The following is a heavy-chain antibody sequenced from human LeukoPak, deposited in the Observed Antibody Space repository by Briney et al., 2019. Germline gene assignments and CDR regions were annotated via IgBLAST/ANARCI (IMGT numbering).Heavy chain of an antibody. CDR3: AKPGCSSTSCQDFDY. CDR1: GFTFSSYA. CDR2: ISGSGGST. V-gene: IGHV3-23*01. J-gene: IGHJ4*02. D-gene: IGHD2-2*01. Sequence: PGGPLRLSCAASGFTFSSYAMSWVRQAPGKGLEWVSAISGSGGSTYYADSVKGRFTISRDDSKNTLYLQMNSLRAEDTAVYYCAKPGCSSTSCQDFDYWGQGTLVTVSS.